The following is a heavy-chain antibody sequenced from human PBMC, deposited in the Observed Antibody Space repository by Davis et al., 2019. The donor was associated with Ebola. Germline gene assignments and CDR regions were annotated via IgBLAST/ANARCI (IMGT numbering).Heavy chain of an antibody. J-gene: IGHJ4*02. CDR3: TVRFDY. V-gene: IGHV3-73*01. Sequence: GSLTLSCVASGLTFTHSAIHWVRPAPGNGLEWVGRVRSKANFYETSYGASVRGRFIISRDDSKKMAYLQMNSLQTGDTAIYYCTVRFDYWGRGTLVTVSS. CDR1: GLTFTHSA. CDR2: VRSKANFYET.